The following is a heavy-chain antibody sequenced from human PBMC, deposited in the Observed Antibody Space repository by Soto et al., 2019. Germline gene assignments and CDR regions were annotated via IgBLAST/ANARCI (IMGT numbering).Heavy chain of an antibody. J-gene: IGHJ6*02. CDR3: ARVCGIYGYFVGHNMCDYYYFGMRV. CDR2: IYHSGST. D-gene: IGHD3-22*01. CDR1: GGSISSGGYS. V-gene: IGHV4-30-2*01. Sequence: SETLSLTCAVSGGSISSGGYSWSWIRQPPGKGLECIGYIYHSGSTYYNPSLKRRVTISVDRSKNQFSLKLSSVTAADTAEYYCARVCGIYGYFVGHNMCDYYYFGMRVWAQRTTVTVSS.